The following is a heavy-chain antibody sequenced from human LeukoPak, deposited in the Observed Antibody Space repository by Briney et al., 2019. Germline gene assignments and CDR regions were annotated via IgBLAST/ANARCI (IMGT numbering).Heavy chain of an antibody. CDR3: AKAGGHSPYYALDV. J-gene: IGHJ6*02. CDR1: GITFNSYA. V-gene: IGHV3-23*01. D-gene: IGHD1-26*01. Sequence: PGGSLRLSCAASGITFNSYAMSWVRQAPGKGLEWVSTISFSGGSTYYADSVKSRFSISRDNSNNTLYLQTSSLRAEDTAVYYCAKAGGHSPYYALDVWGQGTTVTVSS. CDR2: ISFSGGST.